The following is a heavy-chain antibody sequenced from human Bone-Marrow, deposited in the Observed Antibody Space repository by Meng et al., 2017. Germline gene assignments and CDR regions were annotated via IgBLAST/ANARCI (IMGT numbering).Heavy chain of an antibody. V-gene: IGHV4-34*01. D-gene: IGHD4-11*01. CDR2: INHSGST. J-gene: IGHJ4*02. CDR3: ARGPTTMAHYFDY. Sequence: QVRIQQGGAGRLKPWRPLSLSCVGSGGSVSYYYWSWLRQPPGKGLEWIGEINHSGSTNYNPSLESRATISVDTYKNNLSLKLSSVAAADSAVYYCARGPTTMAHYFDYWGQGTLVTVSS. CDR1: GGSVSYYY.